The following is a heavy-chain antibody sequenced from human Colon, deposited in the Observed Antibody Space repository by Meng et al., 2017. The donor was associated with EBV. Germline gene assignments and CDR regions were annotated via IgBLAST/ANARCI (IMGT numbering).Heavy chain of an antibody. CDR1: GDSVATGGYY. V-gene: IGHV4-61*08. D-gene: IGHD3-10*01. Sequence: QLQQQASAPGIVTPSEPLSRTCQFPGDSVATGGYYWSWIRQPPGKGLEWIAYIYCIGGTNYNPSLKSRLTISLDTSKNQFSLSLRSVTAADTAVYYCARVSGRSFDPWGQGTLVTVSS. J-gene: IGHJ5*02. CDR3: ARVSGRSFDP. CDR2: IYCIGGT.